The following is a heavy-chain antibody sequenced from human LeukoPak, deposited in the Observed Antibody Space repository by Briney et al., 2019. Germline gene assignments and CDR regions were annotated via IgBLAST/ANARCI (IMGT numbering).Heavy chain of an antibody. CDR1: RFTFTNSE. D-gene: IGHD5-12*01. V-gene: IGHV3-30*18. CDR3: AKDKARIYHGMDV. Sequence: PGGSLRLSCAASRFTFTNSEMNWVRQAPGKGLEWVAVISYDGSNKYYADSVKGRFTISRDNSKNTLYLQMNSLRAEDTAVYYCAKDKARIYHGMDVWGQGTTVTVSS. J-gene: IGHJ6*02. CDR2: ISYDGSNK.